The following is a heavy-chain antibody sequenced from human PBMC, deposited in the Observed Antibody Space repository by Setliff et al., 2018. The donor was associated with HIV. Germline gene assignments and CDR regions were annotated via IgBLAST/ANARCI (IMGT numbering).Heavy chain of an antibody. Sequence: GGSLRLSCAASGFTFSSYEMNWVRQAPGKGLEWVSYISSSGNAIYYADSVKGRFTISRDNAKNSLYLQMNSLRAEDTAVYYCARDTYYTLRGMDAWGQGTTVTVSS. J-gene: IGHJ6*02. CDR2: ISSSGNAI. CDR1: GFTFSSYE. D-gene: IGHD3-10*01. CDR3: ARDTYYTLRGMDA. V-gene: IGHV3-48*03.